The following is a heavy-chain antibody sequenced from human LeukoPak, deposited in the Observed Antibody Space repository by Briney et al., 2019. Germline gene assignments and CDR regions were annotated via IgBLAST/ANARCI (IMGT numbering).Heavy chain of an antibody. CDR2: MNPNSGNT. D-gene: IGHD5-12*01. CDR1: GYTFTSYD. CDR3: ARVGDGYNYGDYFDY. J-gene: IGHJ4*02. V-gene: IGHV1-8*01. Sequence: ASVKVSCRASGYTFTSYDINWVRQATGQGLEWMGWMNPNSGNTGYAQKFQGRVTMTRNTSISTAYMELSSLRSEGTAVYYCARVGDGYNYGDYFDYWGRGTLVTVSS.